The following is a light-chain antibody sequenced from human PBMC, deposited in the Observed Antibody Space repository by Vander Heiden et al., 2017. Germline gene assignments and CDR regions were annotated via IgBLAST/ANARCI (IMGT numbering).Light chain of an antibody. J-gene: IGLJ7*01. CDR2: EVS. Sequence: QSALTQPASVSGSPGQSITISCTGTSSAVGGYNYVSWYQQHTGKAPNLMIYEVSNRPAGVSNRFSGSKSGNTASLTISGRQAEDEADYYCSSYTSSSTLVFGGGTQLTVL. CDR1: SSAVGGYNY. V-gene: IGLV2-14*01. CDR3: SSYTSSSTLV.